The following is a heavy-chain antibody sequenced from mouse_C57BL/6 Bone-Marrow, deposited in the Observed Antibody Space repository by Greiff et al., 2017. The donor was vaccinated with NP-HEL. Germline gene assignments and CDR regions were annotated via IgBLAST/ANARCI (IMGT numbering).Heavy chain of an antibody. CDR2: FSDGGSYT. V-gene: IGHV5-4*03. J-gene: IGHJ3*01. Sequence: EVKLVESGGGLVKPGGSLKPSCAASGFTFSSYAMSGVRPTPGKRLERVATFSDGGSYTYYPDNVKGRFTISRDNAKNNLYLQMSHLKSEDTAMYYCAPIYYGNLWGQGTLVTASA. CDR1: GFTFSSYA. CDR3: APIYYGNL. D-gene: IGHD2-1*01.